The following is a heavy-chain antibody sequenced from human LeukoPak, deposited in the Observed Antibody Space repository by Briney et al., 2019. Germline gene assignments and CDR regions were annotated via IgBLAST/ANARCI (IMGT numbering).Heavy chain of an antibody. CDR2: IKQDGSEK. CDR3: ARSWPPRDWDQNYFDY. Sequence: GGSLRLSCAASGFTFSSYWMSWVRQAPGKGLEWVANIKQDGSEKYYVDSVKGRFTISRDNAENSLYLQINSLRVDDTALYFCARSWPPRDWDQNYFDYWGQGTLVTVSS. CDR1: GFTFSSYW. J-gene: IGHJ4*02. D-gene: IGHD3/OR15-3a*01. V-gene: IGHV3-7*03.